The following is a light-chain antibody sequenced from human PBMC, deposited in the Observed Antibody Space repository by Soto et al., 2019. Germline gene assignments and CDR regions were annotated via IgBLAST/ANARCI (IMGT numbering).Light chain of an antibody. CDR3: QTWDTGFQV. CDR1: SNHKNYA. V-gene: IGLV4-69*01. Sequence: QLVLTQSPSASDSLGASVTLTCTLSSNHKNYAIAWHQHQPEKGPRYLMRLNSDGSHTKGDAIPDRFSGSSSGAERYLTISGLRSEDDAVYYCQTWDTGFQVFGGGTKLTVL. J-gene: IGLJ3*02. CDR2: LNSDGSH.